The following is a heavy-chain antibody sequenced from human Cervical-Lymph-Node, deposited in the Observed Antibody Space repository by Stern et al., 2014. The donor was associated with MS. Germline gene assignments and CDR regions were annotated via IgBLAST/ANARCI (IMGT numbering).Heavy chain of an antibody. CDR1: GVPTSSGGYY. D-gene: IGHD3-16*01. Sequence: QVQLQESGPGLVKPSQTLSLSCTVSGVPTSSGGYYWTWIRQLPGKGLEWVGYIHHSGSTFYNPSLKSRFSISVDTSENRFSLNLKSVSAADTAVYYCAAIGPLMEGAAFDIWGQGTMVTVSS. J-gene: IGHJ3*02. CDR2: IHHSGST. CDR3: AAIGPLMEGAAFDI. V-gene: IGHV4-31*03.